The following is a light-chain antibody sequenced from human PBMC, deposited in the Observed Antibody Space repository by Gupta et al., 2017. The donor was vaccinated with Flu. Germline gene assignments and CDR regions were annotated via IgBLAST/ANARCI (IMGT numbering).Light chain of an antibody. CDR1: SGINVGTYR. V-gene: IGLV5-45*02. CDR3: MIWHSSAVV. J-gene: IGLJ3*02. Sequence: QAVLTQPSSLSASPGASASLTCTLRSGINVGTYRIYWYQQKPGSPPQYLLRYKSDSDKQQGSGVPSRFSGSKDASDNAGILLISGLQSEEEAYYYCMIWHSSAVVFGGGTKLTVL. CDR2: YKSDSDK.